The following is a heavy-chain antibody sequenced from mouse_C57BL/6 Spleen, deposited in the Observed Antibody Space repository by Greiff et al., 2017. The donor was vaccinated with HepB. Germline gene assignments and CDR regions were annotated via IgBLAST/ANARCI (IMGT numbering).Heavy chain of an antibody. V-gene: IGHV6-3*01. J-gene: IGHJ3*01. CDR2: IRLKSDNYAT. D-gene: IGHD1-1*01. Sequence: EVKVVESGGGLVQPGGSMKLSCVASGFTFSNYWMNWVRQSPEKGLEWVAQIRLKSDNYATHYAVSVKGKFTISRDDSKSSVYLQMNNLKAEDTGIYYCASDYGSSLFAYWGQGTLVTVSA. CDR1: GFTFSNYW. CDR3: ASDYGSSLFAY.